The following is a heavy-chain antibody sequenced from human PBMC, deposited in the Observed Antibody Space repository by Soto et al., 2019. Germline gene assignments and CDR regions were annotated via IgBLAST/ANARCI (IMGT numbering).Heavy chain of an antibody. D-gene: IGHD3-22*01. J-gene: IGHJ4*02. Sequence: GASVKVSCKASGYTFTSYVISWVRQAPGQGLEWMGWISAYNGNTNYAQKLQGRVTMTTDTSTSTAYMELRSLRSDDTAVYYCARDPSRDEEGGESPLYYYDRGAHFDYWGQGTLVTVSS. CDR1: GYTFTSYV. CDR2: ISAYNGNT. CDR3: ARDPSRDEEGGESPLYYYDRGAHFDY. V-gene: IGHV1-18*01.